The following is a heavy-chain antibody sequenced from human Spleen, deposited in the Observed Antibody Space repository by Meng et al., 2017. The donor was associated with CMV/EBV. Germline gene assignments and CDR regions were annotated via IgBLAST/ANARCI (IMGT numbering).Heavy chain of an antibody. Sequence: KVSCKGSGYSFSTFWIGWVRQMPGKGLEWMGVIHPSDSETIYSPSFEGQVTISADKSISTAYLQWSSLKASDTAMYYCARLPLGYCSSTSCHAFDYWGQGTLVTVSS. V-gene: IGHV5-51*01. D-gene: IGHD2-2*01. CDR1: GYSFSTFW. CDR2: IHPSDSET. J-gene: IGHJ4*02. CDR3: ARLPLGYCSSTSCHAFDY.